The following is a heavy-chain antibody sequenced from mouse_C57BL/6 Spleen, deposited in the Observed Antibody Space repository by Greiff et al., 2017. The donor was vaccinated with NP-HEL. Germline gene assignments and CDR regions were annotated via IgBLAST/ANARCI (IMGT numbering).Heavy chain of an antibody. D-gene: IGHD2-4*01. CDR2: IDPENGDT. J-gene: IGHJ1*03. V-gene: IGHV14-4*01. CDR3: TTEDYDGIRASFDV. Sequence: EVKLVESGAELVRPGASVKLSCTASGFNIKDDYMHWVKQRPEQGLEWIGWIDPENGDTEYASKFQGKATITADTSSNTAYLQLSSLTSEDTAVYYCTTEDYDGIRASFDVWGTGTTVTVSS. CDR1: GFNIKDDY.